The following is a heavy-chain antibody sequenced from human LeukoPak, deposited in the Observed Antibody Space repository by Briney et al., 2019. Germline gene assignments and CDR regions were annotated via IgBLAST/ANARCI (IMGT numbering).Heavy chain of an antibody. Sequence: PGGSLRLSCAASGFTFSSYWMHWVRQAPGKGLVWVSRINSDGSSTSYADSVKGRFTISRDNAKNTLYPQMNSLRAEDTAVYYCARGYSSGWYYFDYWGQGTLVTVSS. CDR1: GFTFSSYW. CDR2: INSDGSST. D-gene: IGHD6-19*01. V-gene: IGHV3-74*01. CDR3: ARGYSSGWYYFDY. J-gene: IGHJ4*02.